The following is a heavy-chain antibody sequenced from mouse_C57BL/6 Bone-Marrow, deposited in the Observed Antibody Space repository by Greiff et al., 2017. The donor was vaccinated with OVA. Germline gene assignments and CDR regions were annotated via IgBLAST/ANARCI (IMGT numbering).Heavy chain of an antibody. CDR3: ARDYGYYAMDY. D-gene: IGHD1-2*01. CDR1: GFTFSSYG. J-gene: IGHJ4*01. Sequence: DVHLVESGGDLVKPGGSLKLSCAASGFTFSSYGMSWVRQTPDKRLEWVATISSGGSYTYYPDSVKGRFTISRDNAKNTLYLQMSSLKSEDTAMYYCARDYGYYAMDYWGQGTSVTVSS. CDR2: ISSGGSYT. V-gene: IGHV5-6*01.